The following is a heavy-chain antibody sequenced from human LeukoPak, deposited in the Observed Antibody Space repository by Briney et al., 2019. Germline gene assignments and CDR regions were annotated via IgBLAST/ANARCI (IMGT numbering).Heavy chain of an antibody. D-gene: IGHD3-10*01. J-gene: IGHJ5*02. V-gene: IGHV3-21*04. CDR2: ISSSSSYI. CDR1: GFTFSSYS. CDR3: ARGIDGSGRDGVSSNNWFDP. Sequence: GGSLRLSCAASGFTFSSYSMNWVRQAPGKGLEWVSSISSSSSYIYYADSVKGRFTISRDNAKNSLYLQMNSLRAEDTAVYYCARGIDGSGRDGVSSNNWFDPWGQGTLVTVSS.